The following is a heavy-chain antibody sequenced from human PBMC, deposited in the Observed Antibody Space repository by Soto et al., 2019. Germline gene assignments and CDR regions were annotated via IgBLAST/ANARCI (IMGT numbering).Heavy chain of an antibody. J-gene: IGHJ6*02. D-gene: IGHD1-26*01. CDR1: GGTFSSYT. Sequence: QVQLVQSGAEVKKPGSSVKVSCKASGGTFSSYTISWVQQAPGQGLEWMGRIIPILGIANYAQKFQGRVTITADKSTSTAYMELSSLRSEDTAVYYCARSATTSNYYYGMDVWGQGTTVTVSS. CDR3: ARSATTSNYYYGMDV. V-gene: IGHV1-69*02. CDR2: IIPILGIA.